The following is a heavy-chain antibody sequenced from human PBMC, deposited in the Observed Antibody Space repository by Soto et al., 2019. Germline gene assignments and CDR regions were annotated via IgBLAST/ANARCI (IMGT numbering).Heavy chain of an antibody. Sequence: VQLVQSGAEVKKPGSSVKVSCKASGGTFSSYAISWVRQAPGQGLEWMGGIIPIFGTANYAQKFQGRVTITADKSTSTAYMELSSLRSEDTAVYYCARGGARPAAKYYYGMDVWGQGTTVTVSS. CDR3: ARGGARPAAKYYYGMDV. CDR2: IIPIFGTA. CDR1: GGTFSSYA. D-gene: IGHD2-2*01. J-gene: IGHJ6*02. V-gene: IGHV1-69*06.